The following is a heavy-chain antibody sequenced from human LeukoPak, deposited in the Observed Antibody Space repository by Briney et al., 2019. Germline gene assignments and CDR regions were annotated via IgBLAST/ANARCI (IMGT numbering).Heavy chain of an antibody. D-gene: IGHD1-26*01. V-gene: IGHV3-30*02. CDR2: IRYDGSNK. Sequence: GGSLRLSCAASGFTFTRYWMSWVRQAPGKGLEWVAFIRYDGSNKYYADSVKGRFTISRDNSKNTLYLQMNSLRAEDTAVYYCAKDGDIVGAPYYYYYMDVWGKGTTVTISS. J-gene: IGHJ6*03. CDR3: AKDGDIVGAPYYYYYMDV. CDR1: GFTFTRYW.